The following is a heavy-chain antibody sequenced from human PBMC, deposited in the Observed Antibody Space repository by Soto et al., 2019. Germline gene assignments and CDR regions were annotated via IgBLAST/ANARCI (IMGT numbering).Heavy chain of an antibody. D-gene: IGHD2-15*01. V-gene: IGHV4-59*01. J-gene: IGHJ5*02. CDR1: GGSISSYY. CDR2: IYYSGST. Sequence: SETLSLTCTVSGGSISSYYWSWIRQPPGKGLEWIGYIYYSGSTNYNPSLKSRVTISVDTSKNQFSLKLSSVTAADTAVYYCAGTGSCYSCHWFDPWGQGTLVTVS. CDR3: AGTGSCYSCHWFDP.